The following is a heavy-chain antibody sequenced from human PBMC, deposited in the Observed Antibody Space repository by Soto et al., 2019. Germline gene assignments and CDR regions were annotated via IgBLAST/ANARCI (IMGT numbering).Heavy chain of an antibody. V-gene: IGHV6-1*01. J-gene: IGHJ3*02. CDR2: TYYRSKWYN. CDR3: ARDQVPGLDAFDI. CDR1: GDSVSSNSAA. Sequence: PSQTLSLTCAISGDSVSSNSAAWKCIRHSPSRGLEWLGRTYYRSKWYNDYALSVKSRITINPDTSKNQFSLQLNSATPEDTAVYYCARDQVPGLDAFDIWGQGTMVTVSS.